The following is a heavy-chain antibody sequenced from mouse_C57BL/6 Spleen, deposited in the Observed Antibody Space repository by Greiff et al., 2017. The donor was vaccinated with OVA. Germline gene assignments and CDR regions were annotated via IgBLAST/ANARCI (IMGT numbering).Heavy chain of an antibody. Sequence: VQLQQSGPELVKPGDSVKISCKASGYSFTGYFMNWVMQSHGKSLEWIGRINPYNGDTFYNQKFKGKATLTVDKSSSTAHMELRSLTSEDSAVYYCARMDYGSSLFAYWGQGTLVTVSA. CDR1: GYSFTGYF. CDR3: ARMDYGSSLFAY. V-gene: IGHV1-20*01. D-gene: IGHD1-1*01. CDR2: INPYNGDT. J-gene: IGHJ3*01.